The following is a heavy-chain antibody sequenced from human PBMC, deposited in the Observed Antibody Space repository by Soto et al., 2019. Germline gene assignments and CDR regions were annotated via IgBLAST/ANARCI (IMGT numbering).Heavy chain of an antibody. CDR1: GGSLSRGAYY. J-gene: IGHJ5*02. CDR2: IYHSGSA. V-gene: IGHV4-31*03. D-gene: IGHD5-12*01. Sequence: PSETLSLTCTVSGGSLSRGAYYWAWIRQHPGKGLEWIGYIYHSGSADYNPSLKSRLTVSVDTSRNQFSLRLSSVTAADTAIYYCARTWGGYDRLWFDPWGQGTLVTVSS. CDR3: ARTWGGYDRLWFDP.